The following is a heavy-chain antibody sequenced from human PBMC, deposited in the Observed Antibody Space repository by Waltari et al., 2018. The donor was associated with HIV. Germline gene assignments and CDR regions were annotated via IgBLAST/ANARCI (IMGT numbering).Heavy chain of an antibody. D-gene: IGHD5-12*01. V-gene: IGHV3-21*01. CDR2: IASSSPTYI. CDR3: AGEMATVYVDY. Sequence: DVLLLYSGCCLVDPWVSFRLSCAASVLSFSLYILTWVRHAPGKGLEWVASIASSSPTYIYYADSVRGRCTISRDNDKNSLYLQMNNLRAEDTAVYYCAGEMATVYVDYWGQGTLVTVSS. J-gene: IGHJ4*02. CDR1: VLSFSLYI.